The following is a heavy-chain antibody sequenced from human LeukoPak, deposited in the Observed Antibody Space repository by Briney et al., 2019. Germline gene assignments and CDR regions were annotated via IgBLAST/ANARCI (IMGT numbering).Heavy chain of an antibody. CDR2: ISGTGGST. J-gene: IGHJ6*02. CDR1: GVTLSTYA. D-gene: IGHD6-6*01. CDR3: AKAFARPYFYYGMDV. Sequence: GGSLRLSCAASGVTLSTYAMSWARQAPGKGLEWVSVISGTGGSTYYADSVKGRFTISRDNSKNTLHLQMNSLRAEDTAVYYCAKAFARPYFYYGMDVWGQGTTVTVSS. V-gene: IGHV3-23*01.